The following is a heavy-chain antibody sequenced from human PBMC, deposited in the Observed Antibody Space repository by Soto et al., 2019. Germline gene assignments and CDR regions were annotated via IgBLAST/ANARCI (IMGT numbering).Heavy chain of an antibody. D-gene: IGHD3-16*02. V-gene: IGHV4-31*03. J-gene: IGHJ4*02. CDR1: GGSISSGGYY. CDR3: AKDSAGAYDYIWGSYRSPLKKQWLTGNLDY. CDR2: IYYSGST. Sequence: SETLSLTCTVSGGSISSGGYYWSWIRQHPGKGLEWIGYIYYSGSTYYNPSLKSRVTISVDTSKNQFSLKLSSVTAADTAVYYCAKDSAGAYDYIWGSYRSPLKKQWLTGNLDYWGQGTLVTVSS.